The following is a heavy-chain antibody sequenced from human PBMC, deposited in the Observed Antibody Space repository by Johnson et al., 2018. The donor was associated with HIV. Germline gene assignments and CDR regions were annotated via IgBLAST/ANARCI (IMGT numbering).Heavy chain of an antibody. Sequence: QVQLVESGGGVVQPGRSLRLSCAASGFTFSTYGMHWVRQAPGKGLEWVAVISYDGSNKYYADSVKGRFTIYRDNSKNTRYLQMNSLRTEDTAVYYCARGRWLRDSFDIWGQGTMVTVSS. CDR3: ARGRWLRDSFDI. CDR2: ISYDGSNK. CDR1: GFTFSTYG. V-gene: IGHV3-30*03. D-gene: IGHD3-22*01. J-gene: IGHJ3*02.